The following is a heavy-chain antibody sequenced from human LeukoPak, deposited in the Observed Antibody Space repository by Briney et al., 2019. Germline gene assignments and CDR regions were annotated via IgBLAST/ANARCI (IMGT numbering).Heavy chain of an antibody. J-gene: IGHJ5*02. Sequence: GGSLRLSCAASGFTFSSYSMNWVRQAPGKGLEWVSSISSSSSCIYYADSVKGRFTISRDNAKNSLYLQMNRLRAEDTAVYYCARGFYGSFDHWGQGTLVTVSS. CDR3: ARGFYGSFDH. CDR2: ISSSSSCI. V-gene: IGHV3-21*01. D-gene: IGHD2/OR15-2a*01. CDR1: GFTFSSYS.